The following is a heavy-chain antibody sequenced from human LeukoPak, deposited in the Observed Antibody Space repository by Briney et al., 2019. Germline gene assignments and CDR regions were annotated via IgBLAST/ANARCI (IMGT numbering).Heavy chain of an antibody. CDR3: TRQLGELLSGTLYYYYLDV. D-gene: IGHD3-10*01. Sequence: GGSLRLSCAASGFTFGGSAMHWVRQASGKGLEWVGHIRREANTYATTYAASLKGRFTISRDDPKNTAYLQMNSLKTEDTAVYYCTRQLGELLSGTLYYYYLDVWGKGTTVTVSS. CDR1: GFTFGGSA. J-gene: IGHJ6*03. CDR2: IRREANTYAT. V-gene: IGHV3-73*01.